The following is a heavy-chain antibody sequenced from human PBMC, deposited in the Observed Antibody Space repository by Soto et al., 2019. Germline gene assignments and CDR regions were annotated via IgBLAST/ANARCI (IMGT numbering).Heavy chain of an antibody. CDR2: IIPIFGTA. CDR1: GGTFSSYA. D-gene: IGHD3-10*01. V-gene: IGHV1-69*13. Sequence: ASVKVSCKASGGTFSSYAISWVRQAPGQGLEWMGGIIPIFGTANYAQKFQGRVTITADESTSTAYMELSSLRSEDTAVYYCARAEIGASASTPLHWFDPWGQGTLVTVSS. CDR3: ARAEIGASASTPLHWFDP. J-gene: IGHJ5*02.